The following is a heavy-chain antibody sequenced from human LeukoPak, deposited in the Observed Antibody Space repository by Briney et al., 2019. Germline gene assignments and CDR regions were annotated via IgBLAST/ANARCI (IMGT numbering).Heavy chain of an antibody. CDR1: GGSISSPNYS. D-gene: IGHD2-2*01. V-gene: IGHV4-31*03. Sequence: PSQTLSLTCTVSGGSISSPNYSWSWLRQHPGAGLEWIAYIHYSRGAYYNPSLESRVTMSVDSSKNQFSLKLSSVTAADTALYYCAREVDVPSTSDAFDIWGQGTMVTVSS. J-gene: IGHJ3*02. CDR2: IHYSRGA. CDR3: AREVDVPSTSDAFDI.